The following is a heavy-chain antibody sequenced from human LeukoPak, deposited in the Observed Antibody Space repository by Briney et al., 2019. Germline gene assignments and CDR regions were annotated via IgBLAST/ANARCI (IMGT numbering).Heavy chain of an antibody. CDR1: GYIFTSYY. V-gene: IGHV1-46*01. D-gene: IGHD6-25*01. J-gene: IGHJ4*02. Sequence: ASVKVSCKASGYIFTSYYIHWVRQAAGQGLEWMGIINPSGGSTIYPQKFQGRVSMTRDTSTSTVYMELSSLRSEDTAVYYCARVPFLLSGFWDYWGQGTLVTVSS. CDR3: ARVPFLLSGFWDY. CDR2: INPSGGST.